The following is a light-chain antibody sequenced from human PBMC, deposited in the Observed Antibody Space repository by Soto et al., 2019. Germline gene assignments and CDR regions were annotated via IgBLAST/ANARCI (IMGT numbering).Light chain of an antibody. CDR3: QQYGSSPIT. Sequence: EIVLTQSPATLSLSPGERATLSCRASQSVSSYLAWYQQKPGQAPRLLIYDASNRATGIPDRFSGSGSATDFTLTISRPEPEDFALYYWQQYGSSPITFGQGTRLEIK. V-gene: IGKV3-20*01. CDR2: DAS. J-gene: IGKJ5*01. CDR1: QSVSSY.